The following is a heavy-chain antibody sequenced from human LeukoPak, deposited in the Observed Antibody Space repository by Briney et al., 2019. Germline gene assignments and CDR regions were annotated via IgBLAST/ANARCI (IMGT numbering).Heavy chain of an antibody. V-gene: IGHV4-30-4*01. CDR2: IYYSGST. J-gene: IGHJ4*02. CDR3: ARELWPYSGSYKADVD. D-gene: IGHD1-26*01. Sequence: SETLSLTCTVSGGSISSGDYYWSWIRQPPGKGPEWIGYIYYSGSTYYNPSLKSRVTISVDTSKNQFSLKLSSVTAADTAVYYCARELWPYSGSYKADVDWGQGTLVTVSS. CDR1: GGSISSGDYY.